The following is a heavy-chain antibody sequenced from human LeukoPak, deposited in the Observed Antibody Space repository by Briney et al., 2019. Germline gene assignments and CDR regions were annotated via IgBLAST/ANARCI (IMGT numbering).Heavy chain of an antibody. CDR3: AREWALPGAYYMDV. Sequence: GSLRLSCAASGFTFSSYAMSWVRQAPGKGLVWVSRISSDGRNTIYADSVKGRFTISRDSANNTLFLQMNSLRGDDTAVYYCAREWALPGAYYMDVWGKGTTVTVSS. J-gene: IGHJ6*03. V-gene: IGHV3-74*01. D-gene: IGHD7-27*01. CDR1: GFTFSSYA. CDR2: ISSDGRNT.